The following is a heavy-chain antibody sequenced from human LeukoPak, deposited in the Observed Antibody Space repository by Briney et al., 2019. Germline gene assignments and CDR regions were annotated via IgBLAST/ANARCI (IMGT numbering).Heavy chain of an antibody. CDR1: GYSISSGYY. CDR2: IYHSGST. D-gene: IGHD1-20*01. CDR3: ARDRRYNWNHNWFDP. J-gene: IGHJ5*02. Sequence: SETLSLTCTVSGYSISSGYYWGWIRPPPGKGLEWIGIIYHSGSTYYNPSLKSRVTISVDTSKNKFSLKLSSVTAADTAVYYCARDRRYNWNHNWFDPWGQGTLVTVSS. V-gene: IGHV4-38-2*02.